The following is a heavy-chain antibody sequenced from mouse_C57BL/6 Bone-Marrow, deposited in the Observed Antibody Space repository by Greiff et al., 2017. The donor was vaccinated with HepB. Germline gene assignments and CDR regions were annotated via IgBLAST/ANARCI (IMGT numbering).Heavy chain of an antibody. Sequence: VQLQQSGPELVKPGASVKISCKASGYSFRSSWMNWVKQRPGKGLEWIGRIYPGDGDTNYNGNFKGKATLTADKSSSTAYMQLSSLTSEDSAVYFCARYSNYEGSYAMDYWCQGTSVTVSS. CDR3: ARYSNYEGSYAMDY. CDR1: GYSFRSSW. D-gene: IGHD2-5*01. V-gene: IGHV1-82*01. J-gene: IGHJ4*01. CDR2: IYPGDGDT.